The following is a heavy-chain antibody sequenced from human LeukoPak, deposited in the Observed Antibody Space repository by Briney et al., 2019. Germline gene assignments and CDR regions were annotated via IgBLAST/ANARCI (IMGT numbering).Heavy chain of an antibody. V-gene: IGHV4-4*07. CDR2: VYVAGSP. CDR3: ARHAGFGMALYHMDV. CDR1: GGSISSYY. Sequence: SETLSLTCTVSGGSISSYYWSWIRQPAGKGLEWIGRVYVAGSPDYNPSLKSRVSISLDKSKNIFSLKLSPVTAADTAVFYCARHAGFGMALYHMDVWGKGTTVTVSS. D-gene: IGHD3-9*01. J-gene: IGHJ6*03.